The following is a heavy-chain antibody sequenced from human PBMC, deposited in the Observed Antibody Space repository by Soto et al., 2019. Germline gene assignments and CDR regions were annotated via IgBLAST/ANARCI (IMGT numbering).Heavy chain of an antibody. J-gene: IGHJ5*02. D-gene: IGHD3-10*01. Sequence: QVQLVQSGAEVKKPGSSVKVSCKASGGTFSSYAISWVRQAPGQGLEWIGGIIPIFGTANYAQKFQGRVTITADKSTSTAYMELSSLRSEDTAVYYCARVLYYYGSGSYYRCGWFDPWGQGTLVTVSS. V-gene: IGHV1-69*06. CDR3: ARVLYYYGSGSYYRCGWFDP. CDR1: GGTFSSYA. CDR2: IIPIFGTA.